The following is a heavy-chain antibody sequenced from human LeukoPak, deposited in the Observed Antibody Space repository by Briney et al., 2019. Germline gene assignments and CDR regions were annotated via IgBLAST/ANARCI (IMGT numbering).Heavy chain of an antibody. CDR1: GGSISSSSYY. D-gene: IGHD2-21*02. V-gene: IGHV4-39*07. CDR2: IYYSGST. CDR3: ARAPAVTYFDY. J-gene: IGHJ4*02. Sequence: PSETLSLTCTVSGGSISSSSYYWGWIRQPPGKGLEWIGSIYYSGSTYYNPSLKSRVTISVDTSKNQFSLKLSSVTAADTAVYYCARAPAVTYFDYWGQGTLVTVSS.